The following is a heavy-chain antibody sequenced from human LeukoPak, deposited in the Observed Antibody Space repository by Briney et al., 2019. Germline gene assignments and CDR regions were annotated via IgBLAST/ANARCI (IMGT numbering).Heavy chain of an antibody. CDR1: GCTFSSYA. CDR3: ARNSGWFGEQNWFDP. J-gene: IGHJ5*02. D-gene: IGHD3-10*01. CDR2: IIPILGIT. V-gene: IGHV1-69*04. Sequence: GASVKVSCKASGCTFSSYAISWVRQAPGQGLEWMGRIIPILGITNYAQKFQSRVTITADKSTSTAYMELSSLRSEDTAVYYCARNSGWFGEQNWFDPWGQGTLVTVSS.